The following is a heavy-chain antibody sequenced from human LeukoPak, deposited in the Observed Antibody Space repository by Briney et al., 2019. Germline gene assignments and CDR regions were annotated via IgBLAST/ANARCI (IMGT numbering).Heavy chain of an antibody. Sequence: SETLSLTCVVYGGSFSGYYWSWTRQPPGKGLEWIGEIYHRGSANYNPSLKSRVSISVDTSKNQFSLKLSSVTAADTAVYYCASLYGSGSYHSYYYGMDVWGKGTTVTVSS. V-gene: IGHV4-34*01. CDR3: ASLYGSGSYHSYYYGMDV. D-gene: IGHD3-10*01. J-gene: IGHJ6*04. CDR1: GGSFSGYY. CDR2: IYHRGSA.